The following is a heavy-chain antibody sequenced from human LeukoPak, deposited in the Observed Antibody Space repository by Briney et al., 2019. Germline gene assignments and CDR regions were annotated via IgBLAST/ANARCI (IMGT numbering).Heavy chain of an antibody. Sequence: GGSLRLSCAASGFTFSNYSMNWVRQAPGKGLEWVSYISSSSSTIYYADSVKGRFTISRDNAKNSLYLQMNSLRAEDTAVYYCAREEVATIIDYWGQGTLVTVSS. CDR3: AREEVATIIDY. CDR2: ISSSSSTI. V-gene: IGHV3-48*01. D-gene: IGHD5-12*01. CDR1: GFTFSNYS. J-gene: IGHJ4*02.